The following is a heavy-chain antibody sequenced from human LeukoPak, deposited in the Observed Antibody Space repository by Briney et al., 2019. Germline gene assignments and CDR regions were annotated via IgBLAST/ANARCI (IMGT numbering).Heavy chain of an antibody. CDR1: GFTFSSYA. J-gene: IGHJ4*02. D-gene: IGHD3-10*01. Sequence: GGSLRLSCAASGFTFSSYAMSWVRQAPGKGLEWVSVISGNGGRTDYADSVKGRFTISRDNAKNSLYLQMNSLRAEDTAVYYCARDHGSGSYYTFDYWGQGTLVTFSS. CDR3: ARDHGSGSYYTFDY. CDR2: ISGNGGRT. V-gene: IGHV3-23*01.